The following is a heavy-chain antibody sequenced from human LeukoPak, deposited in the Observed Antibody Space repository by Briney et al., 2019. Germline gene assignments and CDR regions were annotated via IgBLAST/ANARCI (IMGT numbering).Heavy chain of an antibody. J-gene: IGHJ4*02. CDR3: ARGARDFWSGLY. D-gene: IGHD3-3*01. Sequence: GGSLRLSCAASGFTFSSYDMHWVRQATGKGLEWVSAIGTAGDTYYPGSVKGRFTISRDNSKNTLYLQMNSLRAEDTAVYYCARGARDFWSGLYWGQGTLVTVSS. CDR1: GFTFSSYD. CDR2: IGTAGDT. V-gene: IGHV3-13*01.